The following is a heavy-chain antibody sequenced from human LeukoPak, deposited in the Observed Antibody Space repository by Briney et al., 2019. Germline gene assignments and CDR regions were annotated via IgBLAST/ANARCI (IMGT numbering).Heavy chain of an antibody. CDR2: ISSSSSYI. D-gene: IGHD6-19*01. J-gene: IGHJ4*02. CDR3: ATLRPGYSSGWYY. CDR1: GFTFSSYS. V-gene: IGHV3-21*01. Sequence: GGSLRLSCAASGFTFSSYSMNWVRQAPGKGLEWVSSISSSSSYIYYADSVKGRFTISRDNAKNSLYLQMNSLRAEDTAVYYCATLRPGYSSGWYYWGQGTLVTVSS.